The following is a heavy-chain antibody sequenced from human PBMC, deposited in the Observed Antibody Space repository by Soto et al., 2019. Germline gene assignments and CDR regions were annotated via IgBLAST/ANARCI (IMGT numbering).Heavy chain of an antibody. CDR1: GYTFTSYG. Sequence: GASVKVSCKASGYTFTSYGISWVRQAPGQGLEWMGWISSYNGNTNYAQKVQGRVTMTTDKSTSTTYMELRGLRSDDTAVYYCARGPRYCSSTSCFLGVTWFDPWGQGTLVTVSS. D-gene: IGHD2-2*01. CDR2: ISSYNGNT. CDR3: ARGPRYCSSTSCFLGVTWFDP. V-gene: IGHV1-18*04. J-gene: IGHJ5*02.